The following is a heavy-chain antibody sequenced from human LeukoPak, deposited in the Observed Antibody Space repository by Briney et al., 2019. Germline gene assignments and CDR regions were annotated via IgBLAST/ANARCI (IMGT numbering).Heavy chain of an antibody. CDR2: ITVYDGKT. D-gene: IGHD1-26*01. CDR1: GYMFFNYG. CDR3: AREAGRGGTYSRPDY. J-gene: IGHJ4*02. V-gene: IGHV1-18*01. Sequence: ASVKVSCKASGYMFFNYGITWVRQAPGQGLEWMGWITVYDGKTKYAQSLQGRATMTTNTSTHTAYMELKSLRSDDTAVYFCAREAGRGGTYSRPDYWGQGTLVTVSS.